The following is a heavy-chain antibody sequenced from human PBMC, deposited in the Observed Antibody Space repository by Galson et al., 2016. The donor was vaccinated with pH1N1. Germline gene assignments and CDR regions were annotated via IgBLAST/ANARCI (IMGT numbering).Heavy chain of an antibody. CDR1: GGSISSNNYY. CDR2: IYSSGST. Sequence: LSLTCTVSGGSISSNNYYWGWIRQPPGKGLEWIGSIYSSGSTYYNPSLKSRVTISVDTSKNQFSLKLSSVNAADTAVYFCASLLWFGDLQVDFWGQGTLVTVSS. V-gene: IGHV4-39*07. D-gene: IGHD3-10*01. CDR3: ASLLWFGDLQVDF. J-gene: IGHJ4*02.